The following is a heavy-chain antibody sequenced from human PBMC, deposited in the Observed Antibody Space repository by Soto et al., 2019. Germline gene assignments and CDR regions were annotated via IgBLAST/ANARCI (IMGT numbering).Heavy chain of an antibody. Sequence: ASVKVSCKASGYTFTSYGISWVRQAPGQGLEWMGWISAYNGNTNYAQKLQGRVTMTTDTSTSTAYMELRSLRSDDTAVYYCARDWSIASPHRHDRMDVSAQRSTDIVSS. CDR1: GYTFTSYG. J-gene: IGHJ6*02. V-gene: IGHV1-18*01. CDR3: ARDWSIASPHRHDRMDV. CDR2: ISAYNGNT. D-gene: IGHD6-6*01.